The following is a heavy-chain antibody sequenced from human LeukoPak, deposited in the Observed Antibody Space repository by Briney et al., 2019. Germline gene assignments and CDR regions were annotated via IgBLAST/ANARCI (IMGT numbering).Heavy chain of an antibody. CDR1: GYTFTGYY. CDR2: INPNSGGT. CDR3: VKPAHARGGPWFDP. D-gene: IGHD1-14*01. Sequence: GASVKVSCKASGYTFTGYYMHWVRQAPGQGLEWMGRINPNSGGTNYAQKFQGRVTMTEDTSTDTAYMDLSSLRSEDTAVYYCVKPAHARGGPWFDPWGQGTLVTVSS. V-gene: IGHV1-2*06. J-gene: IGHJ5*02.